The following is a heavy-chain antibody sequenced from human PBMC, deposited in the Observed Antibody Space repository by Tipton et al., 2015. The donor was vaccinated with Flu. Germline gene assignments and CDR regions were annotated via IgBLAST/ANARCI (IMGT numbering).Heavy chain of an antibody. Sequence: TLSLTCTVSGGSISSYYWSWVRQPPGEGLEWIGEINHSGSTNYNPSLKSRVTISVDTSKNQFSLKLSSVTAADTAVYYCARGARGGYYTQKYYFDYRGQGTLVTVSS. J-gene: IGHJ4*02. CDR1: GGSISSYY. CDR3: ARGARGGYYTQKYYFDY. V-gene: IGHV4-34*01. CDR2: INHSGST. D-gene: IGHD1-26*01.